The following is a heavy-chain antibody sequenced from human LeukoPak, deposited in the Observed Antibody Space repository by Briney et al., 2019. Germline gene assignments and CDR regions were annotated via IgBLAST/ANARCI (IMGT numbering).Heavy chain of an antibody. V-gene: IGHV4-34*01. D-gene: IGHD3-10*01. CDR1: GGSFSGYY. Sequence: SETLSLTCAVYGGSFSGYYWSRIRQPPGKGLEWIGEINHSGSTNYSPSLKSRVTISVDTSKNQFSLKLSSVTAADTAVYYCAIMVRAGSFDYWGQGTLVTVSS. CDR2: INHSGST. CDR3: AIMVRAGSFDY. J-gene: IGHJ4*02.